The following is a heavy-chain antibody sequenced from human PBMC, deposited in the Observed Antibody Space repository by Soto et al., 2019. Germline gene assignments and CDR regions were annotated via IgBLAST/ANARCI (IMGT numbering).Heavy chain of an antibody. D-gene: IGHD3-16*01. CDR2: VYHNENT. J-gene: IGHJ5*02. V-gene: IGHV4-39*01. CDR3: ARRERYYGSPGWFDP. CDR1: GGSINDFAYY. Sequence: QLLLQESGPGLVRPSETLSLTCTVSGGSINDFAYYWGWIRQPPGKGLEWIGTVYHNENTYYNPSLKSRVTISVDTAKNQFSLNLRSVTAADTAIYFCARRERYYGSPGWFDPWGQGALVTVSS.